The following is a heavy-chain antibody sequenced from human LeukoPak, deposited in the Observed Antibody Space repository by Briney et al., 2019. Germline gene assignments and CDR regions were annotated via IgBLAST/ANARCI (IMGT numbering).Heavy chain of an antibody. CDR1: GGSIDNFY. CDR3: ARDVDPHF. V-gene: IGHV4-59*01. J-gene: IGHJ1*01. CDR2: VYYGGIT. Sequence: SETLSLTCTVSGGSIDNFYWTWIRQPPGKGLEWIGYVYYGGITKYNPSLMSRVSISVDTSKNQFSLKVRAVTAADTAVYYCARDVDPHFWGQGTLVTVSS. D-gene: IGHD5-12*01.